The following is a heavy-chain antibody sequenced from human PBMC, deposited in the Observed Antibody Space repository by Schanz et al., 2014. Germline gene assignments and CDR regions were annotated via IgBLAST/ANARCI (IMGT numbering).Heavy chain of an antibody. J-gene: IGHJ6*02. D-gene: IGHD3-10*01. CDR2: IGGSGDST. Sequence: EVHLLESGGGLVQPGGSLRLSCAASGFTFSNHALSWVRQAPGKGLEWVSGIGGSGDSTHYADSVRGRFTISRDNSMNTVYLQMNSLRSDDAAVYYCARAQGVIRLYYGVDVWGQGTTVTV. CDR1: GFTFSNHA. V-gene: IGHV3-23*01. CDR3: ARAQGVIRLYYGVDV.